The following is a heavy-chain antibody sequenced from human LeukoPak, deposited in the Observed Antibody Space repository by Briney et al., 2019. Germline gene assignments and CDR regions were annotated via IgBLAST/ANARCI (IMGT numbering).Heavy chain of an antibody. Sequence: PGGSLRLSCAASGFTFSSYSMNWVRQAPGKGLEWVSYISSSSSTIYYADSVKGRFTISRDNAKNSLYLQMNSLRAEDTAVYYCARGLSWDYYDMSQPSAYWGQGTLVTVSS. CDR2: ISSSSSTI. CDR1: GFTFSSYS. D-gene: IGHD3-22*01. J-gene: IGHJ4*02. V-gene: IGHV3-48*01. CDR3: ARGLSWDYYDMSQPSAY.